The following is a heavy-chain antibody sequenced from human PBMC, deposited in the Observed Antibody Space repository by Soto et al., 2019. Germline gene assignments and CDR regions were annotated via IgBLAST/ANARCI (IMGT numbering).Heavy chain of an antibody. V-gene: IGHV3-33*01. Sequence: QVQLVESGGGVVQPGRSLRLSCAASGFTFSSYGMHWVRQAPGKGLEWVAVIWYDGSNKYYADSVKGRFTISRDNSKITLYLKMNSLSAEDTAVYYCARVSHDMLSGYSGRFEYWGQGTLVTVSS. CDR1: GFTFSSYG. CDR2: IWYDGSNK. CDR3: ARVSHDMLSGYSGRFEY. J-gene: IGHJ4*02. D-gene: IGHD3-9*01.